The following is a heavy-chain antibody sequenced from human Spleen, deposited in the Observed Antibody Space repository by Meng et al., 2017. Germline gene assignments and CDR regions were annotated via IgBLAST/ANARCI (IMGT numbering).Heavy chain of an antibody. CDR3: ATTVRN. Sequence: QVQLQQWGAGLLKPSETLSLICFVYGGSFSAYNWRWIRQPPGKGLEWIGEINHSGSTNYNPSLKSRVTISVDKSKNQFSLSLTSVTAADTAVYYCATTVRNWGQGTLVTVSS. J-gene: IGHJ4*02. V-gene: IGHV4-34*01. D-gene: IGHD4-17*01. CDR2: INHSGST. CDR1: GGSFSAYN.